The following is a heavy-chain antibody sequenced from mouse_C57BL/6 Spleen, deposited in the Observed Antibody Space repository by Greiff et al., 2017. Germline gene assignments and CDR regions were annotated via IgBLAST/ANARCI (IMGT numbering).Heavy chain of an antibody. J-gene: IGHJ4*01. D-gene: IGHD6-2*01. CDR2: ISYDGSN. Sequence: ESGPGLVKPSQSLSLTCSVTGYSITSGYYWNWIRQFPGNKLEWMGYISYDGSNNYNPSLKNRISITRDTSKNQFFLKLNSVTTEDTATYYCARGFSLYAMDYWGQGTSVTVSS. V-gene: IGHV3-6*01. CDR3: ARGFSLYAMDY. CDR1: GYSITSGYY.